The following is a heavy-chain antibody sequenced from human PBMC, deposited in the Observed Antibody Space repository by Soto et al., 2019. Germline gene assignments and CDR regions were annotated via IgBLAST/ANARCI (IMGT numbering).Heavy chain of an antibody. V-gene: IGHV4-31*03. CDR3: ARGVLH. J-gene: IGHJ4*01. Sequence: QVQLQESGPGLVQPSQTLSLTCTVSGGSISSGGYYWSWIRQHPGTGLELIGHISYSGSTYYNTSRKRRVTISVDTSRNQSSLIVNSVTAADTAVYYCARGVLHWGQGTLVTVSS. CDR2: ISYSGST. CDR1: GGSISSGGYY.